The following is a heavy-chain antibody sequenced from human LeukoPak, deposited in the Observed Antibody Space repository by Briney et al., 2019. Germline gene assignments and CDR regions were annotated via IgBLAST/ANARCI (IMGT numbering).Heavy chain of an antibody. D-gene: IGHD1-26*01. J-gene: IGHJ4*02. V-gene: IGHV4-59*08. CDR2: IYYSGRT. Sequence: SETLSLTCTVSDGSISGSYCNWIRQPPGKGLEWIGNIYYSGRTNYNPSLKCRVTISVDTSKNQVSLKLTSVTAADTAVYYCARHSGTYMDYWGQGTLVTVSS. CDR3: ARHSGTYMDY. CDR1: DGSISGSY.